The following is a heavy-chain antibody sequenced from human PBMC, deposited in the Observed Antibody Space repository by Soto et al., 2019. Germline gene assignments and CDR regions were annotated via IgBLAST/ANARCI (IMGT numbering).Heavy chain of an antibody. V-gene: IGHV3-30*18. CDR3: AKVDLKYYYGSGSYYNVSKPYYYYGMDV. D-gene: IGHD3-10*01. J-gene: IGHJ6*02. CDR2: ISYDGSNK. CDR1: GFTFSSYG. Sequence: GGSLRLSCAASGFTFSSYGMHWVRQAPGKGLEWVAVISYDGSNKYYADSVKGRFTISRDNSKNTLYLQMNSLRAEDTAVYYCAKVDLKYYYGSGSYYNVSKPYYYYGMDVWGQGTTVTVSS.